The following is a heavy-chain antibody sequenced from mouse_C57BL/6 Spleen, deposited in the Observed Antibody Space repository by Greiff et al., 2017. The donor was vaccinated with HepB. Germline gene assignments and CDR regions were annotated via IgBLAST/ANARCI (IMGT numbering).Heavy chain of an antibody. J-gene: IGHJ4*01. CDR3: ARHGLHY. Sequence: EVQLVESGGDLVKPGGSLKLSCAASGFTFSSYGMSWVRQTPDKRLEWVATISSGGSYTYYPDSVKGRFTISRDNAKNTLYLQMSSLKSEDTAMYYCARHGLHYWGQGTSVTVSS. CDR1: GFTFSSYG. V-gene: IGHV5-6*01. CDR2: ISSGGSYT.